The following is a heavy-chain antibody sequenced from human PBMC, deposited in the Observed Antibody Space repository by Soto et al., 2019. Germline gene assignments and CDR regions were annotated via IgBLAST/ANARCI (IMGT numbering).Heavy chain of an antibody. CDR2: ISAYIGNT. D-gene: IGHD3-22*01. CDR1: GYTFTSYG. J-gene: IGHJ4*01. CDR3: AREEKVWRARTYYYDSIGYYWVGYFDY. Sequence: QVQLVQSGAEVKKPGASVKVSCKAPGYTFTSYGISWVRQAPGQGLEWMGWISAYIGNTNYAQQRQGRVTMTTDTSTSTAYMELRSLRCDDTAVYYCAREEKVWRARTYYYDSIGYYWVGYFDYWCHGSLVTVT. V-gene: IGHV1-18*01.